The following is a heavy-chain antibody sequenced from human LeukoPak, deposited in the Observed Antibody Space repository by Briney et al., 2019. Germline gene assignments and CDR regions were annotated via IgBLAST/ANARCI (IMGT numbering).Heavy chain of an antibody. D-gene: IGHD6-13*01. CDR3: ARGNVAAGWFDP. J-gene: IGHJ5*02. Sequence: PSETLSLTCTVSGGSISSYYWSWIRQPPGKGLEWIGYIYYSGSTNYNPSLKSRVTISVDTSKNQFSLKLSSVTAADTAVYYCARGNVAAGWFDPWGQGTQVTVSS. V-gene: IGHV4-59*01. CDR1: GGSISSYY. CDR2: IYYSGST.